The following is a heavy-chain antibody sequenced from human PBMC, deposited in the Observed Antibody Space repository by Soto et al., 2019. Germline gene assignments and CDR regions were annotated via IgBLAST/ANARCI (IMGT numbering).Heavy chain of an antibody. CDR1: GYTFTSYG. J-gene: IGHJ4*02. CDR3: ARDGGYGLIDY. D-gene: IGHD5-18*01. Sequence: QVQLVQSGAEVKKPGASVKVSCKASGYTFTSYGIRWVRQAPGQGLEWMGWINAYNGNTNYAQKFQGRVTMTTDTSTSKSYMALMSLEAHDTALYDSARDGGYGLIDYWGQGTLVTVSS. CDR2: INAYNGNT. V-gene: IGHV1-18*01.